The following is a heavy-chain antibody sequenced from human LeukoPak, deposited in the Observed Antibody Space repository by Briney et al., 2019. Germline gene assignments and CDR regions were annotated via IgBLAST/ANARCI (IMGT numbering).Heavy chain of an antibody. J-gene: IGHJ6*03. CDR1: GFTFRDYA. Sequence: PGRSLRLSCVASGFTFRDYAMHWVRQAPGKGLEWVSGISWNSKNIGYADSVKGRFIISRDNAKNSMYLQMNSLRLEDTALYYCAKDIEGYGEHTCNMDVWGKGTTVTVSS. CDR3: AKDIEGYGEHTCNMDV. D-gene: IGHD3-16*01. CDR2: ISWNSKNI. V-gene: IGHV3-9*01.